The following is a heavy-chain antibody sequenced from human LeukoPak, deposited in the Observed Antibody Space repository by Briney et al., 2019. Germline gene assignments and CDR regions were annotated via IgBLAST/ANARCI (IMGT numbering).Heavy chain of an antibody. CDR1: GYTFTGYY. J-gene: IGHJ4*02. V-gene: IGHV1-2*02. Sequence: ASVKVSCKASGYTFTGYYMHWVRQAPGQGLEWMGWINPNSGGTNYAQKFQGRVTMTRDTSISTAYMELSRLRSDDTAVYYRARPDDWNDVMVYWGQGTLVTVSS. D-gene: IGHD1-1*01. CDR3: ARPDDWNDVMVY. CDR2: INPNSGGT.